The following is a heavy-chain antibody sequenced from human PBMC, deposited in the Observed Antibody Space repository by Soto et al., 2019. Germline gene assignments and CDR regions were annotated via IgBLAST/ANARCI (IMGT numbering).Heavy chain of an antibody. V-gene: IGHV1-46*01. Sequence: GASVKVSCKASGYTFTSYYMHWVRQAPGQGLEWMGIINPSGGSTSYAQKFQGRVTMTRDTSTSTVYMELSSLRSEDTAVYYCARDLVEGNDILTGCRPGGMDVWGQGTTVTVSS. CDR3: ARDLVEGNDILTGCRPGGMDV. J-gene: IGHJ6*02. CDR2: INPSGGST. CDR1: GYTFTSYY. D-gene: IGHD3-9*01.